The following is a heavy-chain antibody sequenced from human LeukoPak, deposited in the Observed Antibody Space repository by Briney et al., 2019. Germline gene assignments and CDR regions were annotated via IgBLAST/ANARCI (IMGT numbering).Heavy chain of an antibody. V-gene: IGHV4-39*01. CDR3: TRHQTNFYGSEAPFDP. D-gene: IGHD3-10*01. J-gene: IGHJ5*02. Sequence: PSETLSLTCSVSGGSVTTTYYWSWIRQPPGGGLEWIARLYHSGNSNYNPSLKSRVTMSVDTSKNQFSLQLTSMTAADTAIYYCTRHQTNFYGSEAPFDPWGQGTLVTVSS. CDR1: GGSVTTTYY. CDR2: LYHSGNS.